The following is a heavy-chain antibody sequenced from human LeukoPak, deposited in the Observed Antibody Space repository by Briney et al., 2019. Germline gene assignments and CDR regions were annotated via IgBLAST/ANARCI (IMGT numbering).Heavy chain of an antibody. D-gene: IGHD6-13*01. V-gene: IGHV4-61*01. CDR3: ARDGGIAAAGTFDP. CDR2: IYYSGST. J-gene: IGHJ5*02. Sequence: SETLSLTCSVSGGFINSGHYYWSWIRQPPGKGLEWIGYIYYSGSTNYNPSLKSRVTISVDTSKNQFSLKLSSVTAADTAVYYCARDGGIAAAGTFDPWGQGTLVTVSS. CDR1: GGFINSGHYY.